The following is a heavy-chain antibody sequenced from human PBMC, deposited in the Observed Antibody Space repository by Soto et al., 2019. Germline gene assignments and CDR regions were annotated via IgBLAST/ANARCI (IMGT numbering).Heavy chain of an antibody. D-gene: IGHD4-17*01. CDR2: ISYDGSNK. CDR1: GFTFSSYG. J-gene: IGHJ3*02. CDR3: VCFTTVTTNEGNAFDM. V-gene: IGHV3-30*03. Sequence: PGGSLRLSCAASGFTFSSYGMHWVRQAPGKGLEWVAVISYDGSNKYYADSVKGRFTISRDNAKNSLYLQMNSLRVEDTAVYYCVCFTTVTTNEGNAFDMWGQGTMVTVSS.